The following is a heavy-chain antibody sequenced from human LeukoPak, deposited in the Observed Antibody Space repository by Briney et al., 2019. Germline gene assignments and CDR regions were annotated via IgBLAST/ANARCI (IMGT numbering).Heavy chain of an antibody. J-gene: IGHJ2*01. D-gene: IGHD4-17*01. V-gene: IGHV1-2*02. CDR1: GYTFTGYY. CDR3: ARSTTVTHYWYFDL. CDR2: INPDSGGT. Sequence: ASVKVSRKASGYTFTGYYLHWVRQAPGQGLEYMGCINPDSGGTNYAQKFQGRVTMTRDTSISTAYMELSRLRSDDTAVYYCARSTTVTHYWYFDLWGRGTLVTVSS.